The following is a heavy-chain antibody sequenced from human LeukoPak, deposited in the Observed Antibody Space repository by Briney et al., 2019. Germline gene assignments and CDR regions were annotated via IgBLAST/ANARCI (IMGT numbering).Heavy chain of an antibody. D-gene: IGHD6-19*01. J-gene: IGHJ6*02. CDR3: AKDSGAAVTGYYYYGMDV. V-gene: IGHV3-48*01. Sequence: GGSLRLSCVASGFDFSSYGMDWVRQAPGKGLEWVSYISSNSRTVNYADSVKGRFTISRDNAKNSLYLQMNSLRAEDTAVYYCAKDSGAAVTGYYYYGMDVWGQGTTVTVSS. CDR2: ISSNSRTV. CDR1: GFDFSSYG.